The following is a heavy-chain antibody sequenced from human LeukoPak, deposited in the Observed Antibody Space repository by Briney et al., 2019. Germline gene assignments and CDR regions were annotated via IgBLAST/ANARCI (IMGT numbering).Heavy chain of an antibody. D-gene: IGHD6-19*01. J-gene: IGHJ4*02. CDR3: ARRRYSSGWRYFDY. Sequence: GGSLRLSCAASGFTFSSYWMSWVRQAPGKGLEWVANIKQDGSEEYYVDSVKGRFTISRDNAKNSLYLQMNSLRAEDTAVYYCARRRYSSGWRYFDYWGQGTLVTVSS. CDR2: IKQDGSEE. CDR1: GFTFSSYW. V-gene: IGHV3-7*01.